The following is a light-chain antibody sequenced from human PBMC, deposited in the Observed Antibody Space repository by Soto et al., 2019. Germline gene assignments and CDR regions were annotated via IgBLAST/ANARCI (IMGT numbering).Light chain of an antibody. V-gene: IGKV1-39*01. CDR2: LPS. Sequence: DIQGTQSTSALAAYEGKQVTITCPATHRVRRYLNSYQQKPGQTPTLPLYLPSSLQSGVPSRFRGSGAGTDFTLTISSLQPEDFATYFCPQSYSPPPTFGQGTRLEIK. J-gene: IGKJ5*01. CDR1: HRVRRY. CDR3: PQSYSPPPT.